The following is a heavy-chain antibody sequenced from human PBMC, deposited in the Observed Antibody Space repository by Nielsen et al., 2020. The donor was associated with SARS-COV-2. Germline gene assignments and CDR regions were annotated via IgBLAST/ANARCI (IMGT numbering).Heavy chain of an antibody. Sequence: GESLKISCVASGFSFNTYSMNWVRQAPGKGLEWVSYISGGSATIYYADSVKGRFTISRDNVKNSLYLQLSSLSAEDTAVYYCARSPFHRSSWYGMDVWGQGTRSPSR. J-gene: IGHJ6*02. CDR3: ARSPFHRSSWYGMDV. CDR1: GFSFNTYS. D-gene: IGHD6-13*01. CDR2: ISGGSATI. V-gene: IGHV3-48*01.